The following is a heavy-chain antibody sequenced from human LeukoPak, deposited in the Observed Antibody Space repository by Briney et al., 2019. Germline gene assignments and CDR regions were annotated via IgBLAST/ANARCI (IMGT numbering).Heavy chain of an antibody. CDR3: AKDMYGSGSYPDAFDI. CDR1: GFTFDDYA. Sequence: GRSLRLSCAASGFTFDDYAMHWIRQAPGKGLEWVSGISWNSGSIGYADSVKGRFTISRDNAKNSLYLQMNSLRAEDTALYYCAKDMYGSGSYPDAFDIWGQGTMVTVSS. CDR2: ISWNSGSI. D-gene: IGHD3-10*01. J-gene: IGHJ3*02. V-gene: IGHV3-9*01.